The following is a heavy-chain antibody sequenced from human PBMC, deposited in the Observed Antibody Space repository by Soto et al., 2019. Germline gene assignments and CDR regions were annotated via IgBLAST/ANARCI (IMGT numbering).Heavy chain of an antibody. D-gene: IGHD2-2*01. Sequence: EVQLLESGGGLVQPGGSLRLSCAASGFTFSSYAMSWVRQAPGKGLEWVSAISGSGGSTYYADSVKGRFTISRDNSKNTLYLQMNSLRAEDTAVYYCAKGHIVVVPAATKYGMDVWGQGTTVTVSS. CDR1: GFTFSSYA. CDR2: ISGSGGST. CDR3: AKGHIVVVPAATKYGMDV. J-gene: IGHJ6*02. V-gene: IGHV3-23*01.